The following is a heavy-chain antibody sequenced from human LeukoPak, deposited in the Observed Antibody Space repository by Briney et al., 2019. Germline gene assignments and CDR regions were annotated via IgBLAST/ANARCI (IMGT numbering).Heavy chain of an antibody. J-gene: IGHJ4*02. V-gene: IGHV4-59*01. D-gene: IGHD4-17*01. CDR2: IYYSGST. Sequence: SETLSLTCTVSGGSISSYYWSWIRQPPGKGLEWIGYIYYSGSTNYNPSLKSQVTISVDTSKNQFSLKLSSVTAADTAVYYCARERLRWYLDYWGQGTLVTVSS. CDR1: GGSISSYY. CDR3: ARERLRWYLDY.